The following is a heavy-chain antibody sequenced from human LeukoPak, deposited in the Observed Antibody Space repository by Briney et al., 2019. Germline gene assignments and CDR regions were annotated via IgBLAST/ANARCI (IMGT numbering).Heavy chain of an antibody. D-gene: IGHD6-13*01. J-gene: IGHJ3*02. CDR2: INHSGST. Sequence: PSETLSLTCAVYGGSFSGYYWSWIRQPPGKGLEWIGEINHSGSTNYNPSLKSRVTISVDTSKNQFSLKLSSVTAADTAVYYCARGHRRRPIAAAGGDAFDIWGQGTMVTVSS. CDR3: ARGHRRRPIAAAGGDAFDI. CDR1: GGSFSGYY. V-gene: IGHV4-34*01.